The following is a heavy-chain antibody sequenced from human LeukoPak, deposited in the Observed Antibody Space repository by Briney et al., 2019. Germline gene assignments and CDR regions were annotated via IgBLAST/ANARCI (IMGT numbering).Heavy chain of an antibody. CDR3: ARGPSAYPYFDY. CDR1: GGSIGSYF. V-gene: IGHV4-59*01. D-gene: IGHD3-3*01. Sequence: SETLSRTCTVSGGSIGSYFWSWIRQPPGKGLEWIGYVYYSGSTNYNPSLKSRVAISVDTSKIQFSLMLSSVTAADTAVYYCARGPSAYPYFDYWGQGTLVTVSS. J-gene: IGHJ4*02. CDR2: VYYSGST.